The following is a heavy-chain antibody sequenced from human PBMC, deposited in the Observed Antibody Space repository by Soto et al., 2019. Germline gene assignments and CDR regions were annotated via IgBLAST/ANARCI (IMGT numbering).Heavy chain of an antibody. J-gene: IGHJ6*03. CDR2: IWYDGSNK. CDR1: GFTFSSYG. V-gene: IGHV3-33*01. D-gene: IGHD3-10*01. Sequence: QVQLVESGGGVVQSGRSLRLSCAASGFTFSSYGMHWVRQAPGKGLEWVAVIWYDGSNKYYADSVKGRFTISRDNSKNTLYLQMNSMTAEDTAVYYSASMVREGYYMDVLGKGTTVTVSS. CDR3: ASMVREGYYMDV.